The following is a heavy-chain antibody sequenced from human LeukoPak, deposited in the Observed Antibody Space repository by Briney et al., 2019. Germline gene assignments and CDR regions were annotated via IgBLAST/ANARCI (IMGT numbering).Heavy chain of an antibody. CDR2: INNDGSDT. CDR3: ARGNYDILTGYPPFDY. Sequence: PGGSLRLSCGTSGFTFIKYWMHWVRQAPGKGLVWVARINNDGSDTIYADSLKGRFTISRDNSKNSLFLQMNSLRAEDTAVYYCARGNYDILTGYPPFDYWGQGTLVTVSS. D-gene: IGHD3-9*01. CDR1: GFTFIKYW. V-gene: IGHV3-74*01. J-gene: IGHJ4*02.